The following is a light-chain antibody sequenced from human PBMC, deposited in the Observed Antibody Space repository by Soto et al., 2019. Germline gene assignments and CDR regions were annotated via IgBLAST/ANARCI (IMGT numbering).Light chain of an antibody. CDR1: QSVKNNF. Sequence: EIVLTQSPGTLSLSPGELATLSCRASQSVKNNFLAWYQQRPGQAPRLLIYGASTRVTGIPDRFSGSGSGTDFALTISRLEPEDVAVYFWQQYGSAPDTFGQGTKLEIK. CDR3: QQYGSAPDT. V-gene: IGKV3-20*01. CDR2: GAS. J-gene: IGKJ2*01.